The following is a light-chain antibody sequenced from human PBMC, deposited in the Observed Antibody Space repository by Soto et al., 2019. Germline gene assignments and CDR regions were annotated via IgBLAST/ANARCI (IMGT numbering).Light chain of an antibody. CDR3: NSYTTSTTLVL. Sequence: QSALPQPASVSGSPGQSITISCTGTSSDVGAHNYVSWYQQHPGKAPKLMIYEVSNRPSGVSNRFSGSKSGNTAALTISGLQAEDEVDYYCNSYTTSTTLVLFGGGTKLTVL. CDR2: EVS. V-gene: IGLV2-14*01. J-gene: IGLJ2*01. CDR1: SSDVGAHNY.